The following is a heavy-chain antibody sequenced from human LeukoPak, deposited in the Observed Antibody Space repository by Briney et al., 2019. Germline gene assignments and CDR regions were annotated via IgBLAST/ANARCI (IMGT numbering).Heavy chain of an antibody. J-gene: IGHJ5*01. CDR1: GFTFSSYT. CDR3: AKDGGLWVSAHWGGS. CDR2: ITTGGPNT. Sequence: GGSLRLSCTASGFTFSSYTMSWVRQAPGKGLKWVSTITTGGPNTYYADSVKGRFTVSRDDSKNTLYLQMNSLRAEDTAVYYCAKDGGLWVSAHWGGSWGRGTLVTVSS. D-gene: IGHD7-27*01. V-gene: IGHV3-23*01.